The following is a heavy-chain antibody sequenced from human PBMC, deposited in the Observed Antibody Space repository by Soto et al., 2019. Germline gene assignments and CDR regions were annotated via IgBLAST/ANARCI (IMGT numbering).Heavy chain of an antibody. CDR1: GFTFSSYS. Sequence: GGSLRLSCAASGFTFSSYSMNWVRQAPGKGLEWVSSISSSSSYIYYADSVKGRFTISRDNAKNSLYLQMNSPRAEDTAVYYCARDKGAMVNYFDYWGQGTLVTVSS. D-gene: IGHD5-18*01. J-gene: IGHJ4*02. CDR3: ARDKGAMVNYFDY. CDR2: ISSSSSYI. V-gene: IGHV3-21*01.